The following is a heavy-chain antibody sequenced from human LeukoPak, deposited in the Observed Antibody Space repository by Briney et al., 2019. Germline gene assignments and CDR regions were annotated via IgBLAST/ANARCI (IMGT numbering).Heavy chain of an antibody. D-gene: IGHD3-3*02. CDR2: ISGSGGST. Sequence: GGSLRLSCAASGFTFSSYAMSWVRQAPGKGLEWVSAISGSGGSTYYADSVKGRFTISRDNSKNTLYLQMNSLRAEDTAVYYCAKWALGVETALDAFDIWGQGTMVTVSS. J-gene: IGHJ3*02. CDR1: GFTFSSYA. V-gene: IGHV3-23*01. CDR3: AKWALGVETALDAFDI.